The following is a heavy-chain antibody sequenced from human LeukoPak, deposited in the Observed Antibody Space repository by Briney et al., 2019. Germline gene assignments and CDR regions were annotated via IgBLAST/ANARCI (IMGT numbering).Heavy chain of an antibody. CDR1: GFTFSSYG. J-gene: IGHJ3*02. CDR3: AKLAENYYDSSGSNDAFDI. CDR2: MRYDGSNK. D-gene: IGHD3-22*01. Sequence: GGSLRLSCAASGFTFSSYGMHWVRQAPGKGLEWVAFMRYDGSNKYYADSVKGRFTISRDNSKNTLYLQMNSLRAEDTAVYYCAKLAENYYDSSGSNDAFDIWGQGTMVTVSS. V-gene: IGHV3-30*02.